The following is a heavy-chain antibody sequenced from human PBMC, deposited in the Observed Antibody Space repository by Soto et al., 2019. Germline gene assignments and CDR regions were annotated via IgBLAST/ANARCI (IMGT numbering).Heavy chain of an antibody. CDR3: ARGTSYYYDSSGYPQWWFDP. J-gene: IGHJ5*02. CDR2: IYHSGST. D-gene: IGHD3-22*01. V-gene: IGHV4-38-2*01. CDR1: GYSISSGYY. Sequence: PSETLSLTCAVSGYSISSGYYWGWIRQPPGKGLEWIGSIYHSGSTYYNPSLKSRVTISVDTSKHQFSLKLSSVTAADTAVYYWARGTSYYYDSSGYPQWWFDPWGQGTLVTVSS.